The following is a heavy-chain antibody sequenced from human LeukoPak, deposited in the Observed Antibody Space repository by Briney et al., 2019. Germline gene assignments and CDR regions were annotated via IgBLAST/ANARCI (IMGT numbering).Heavy chain of an antibody. D-gene: IGHD3-16*02. J-gene: IGHJ5*02. CDR1: GYTFSSYG. Sequence: ASVKVSCKASGYTFSSYGISWVRQAPGQGLEWMGLINPSGSSTLYAQKFQGRVTMTRDMSTTTDYMELSSLRSEDTAVYYCARDNSVGDIAWWFDPWGQGTLVTVSS. V-gene: IGHV1-46*01. CDR2: INPSGSST. CDR3: ARDNSVGDIAWWFDP.